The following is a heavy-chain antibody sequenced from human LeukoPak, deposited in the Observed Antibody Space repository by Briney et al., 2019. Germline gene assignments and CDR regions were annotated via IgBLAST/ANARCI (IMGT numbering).Heavy chain of an antibody. J-gene: IGHJ3*02. Sequence: GGSLRLSCAASGFTFSSYAMHWVRQAPGKGLEWVAVISYDGSNKYYADSVKGRFTISRDNSKNTLYLQMNSLRVEDTAVYYCARGRITMIVVGDDAFDIWGQGTMVTVSS. CDR2: ISYDGSNK. CDR3: ARGRITMIVVGDDAFDI. V-gene: IGHV3-30-3*01. D-gene: IGHD3-22*01. CDR1: GFTFSSYA.